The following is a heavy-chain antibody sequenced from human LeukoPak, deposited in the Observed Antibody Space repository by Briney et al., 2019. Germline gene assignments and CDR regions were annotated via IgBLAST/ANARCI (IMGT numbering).Heavy chain of an antibody. J-gene: IGHJ3*02. V-gene: IGHV1-18*01. CDR3: ARVYHMIAAFDI. Sequence: ASVKVSCKASGYTFTSYGISWVRQAPGQGLEWMGWISAYNGNTNYAQKLQGRVTMTTDTSTSTAYMELWSLSSDDTAEYYCARVYHMIAAFDIWGQGTMVTVSS. CDR1: GYTFTSYG. CDR2: ISAYNGNT. D-gene: IGHD3-22*01.